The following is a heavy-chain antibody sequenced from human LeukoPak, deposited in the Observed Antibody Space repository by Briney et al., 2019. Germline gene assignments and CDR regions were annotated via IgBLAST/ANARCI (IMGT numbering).Heavy chain of an antibody. CDR2: IYYSGST. CDR3: ARGSSGSAEYFQH. D-gene: IGHD3-22*01. Sequence: SESLSLTCTVSGGSISSYYWSWIRQSPGKGLEWIGYIYYSGSTNYNPSLKSRVTISVDTSKNQFSLKLSSVTAADTAVYYCARGSSGSAEYFQHWGRGTLVTVSS. J-gene: IGHJ1*01. V-gene: IGHV4-59*08. CDR1: GGSISSYY.